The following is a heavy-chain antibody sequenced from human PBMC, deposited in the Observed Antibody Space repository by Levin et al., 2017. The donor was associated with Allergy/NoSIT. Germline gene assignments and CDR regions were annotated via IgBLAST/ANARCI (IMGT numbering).Heavy chain of an antibody. D-gene: IGHD6-19*01. CDR2: ISSSGSTI. V-gene: IGHV3-11*01. Sequence: GGSLRLSCAASGFTFSDYYMSWIRQAPGKGLEWVSYISSSGSTIYYADSVKGRFTISRDNAKNSLYLHMNSLRAEDTAVYYCAREGGSSGWYSHPTDHGYFDLWGRGTLVTVSS. J-gene: IGHJ2*01. CDR3: AREGGSSGWYSHPTDHGYFDL. CDR1: GFTFSDYY.